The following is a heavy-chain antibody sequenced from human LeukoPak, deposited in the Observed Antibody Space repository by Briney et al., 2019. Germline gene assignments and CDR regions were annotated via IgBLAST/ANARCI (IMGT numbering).Heavy chain of an antibody. Sequence: SVKVSCKASGGTFSSYAISWVRQAPGQGLEWMGGIIPIFGTANYAQKFQGRVTITADESTSIAYMELSSLRSEDTAVYYCASAKSITMIVVVRPPMDVWGQGTTVTVSS. CDR2: IIPIFGTA. D-gene: IGHD3-22*01. V-gene: IGHV1-69*13. J-gene: IGHJ6*02. CDR3: ASAKSITMIVVVRPPMDV. CDR1: GGTFSSYA.